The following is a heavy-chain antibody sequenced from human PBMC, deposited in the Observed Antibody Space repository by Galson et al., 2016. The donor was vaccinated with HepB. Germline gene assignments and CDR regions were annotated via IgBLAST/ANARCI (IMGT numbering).Heavy chain of an antibody. CDR1: GFTFDDCG. V-gene: IGHV3-20*01. D-gene: IGHD3-10*01. J-gene: IGHJ6*02. Sequence: SLRLSCAVSGFTFDDCGMTWVRQAPGKGLEWVSGINWSGDSKAYADSVKGRFTMYRDDARNSLYLQMSSLRVEDTVLYQCARGLVGSGMDVWGQGTAVTVSS. CDR2: INWSGDSK. CDR3: ARGLVGSGMDV.